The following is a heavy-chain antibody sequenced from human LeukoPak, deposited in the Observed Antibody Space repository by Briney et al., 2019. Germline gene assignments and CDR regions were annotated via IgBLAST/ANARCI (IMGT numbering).Heavy chain of an antibody. CDR1: GFTFNNYG. D-gene: IGHD2-21*02. CDR2: ISYDGSNK. J-gene: IGHJ6*02. V-gene: IGHV3-30*03. CDR3: AREGDTSGYGMDV. Sequence: PGRSLRLSCAASGFTFNNYGMHWVRQAPGKGLEWVAVISYDGSNKYYADSAKGRFTISRDNSKNTLYLQLNSLRAEDTGVYYCAREGDTSGYGMDVWGQGTTVTVSS.